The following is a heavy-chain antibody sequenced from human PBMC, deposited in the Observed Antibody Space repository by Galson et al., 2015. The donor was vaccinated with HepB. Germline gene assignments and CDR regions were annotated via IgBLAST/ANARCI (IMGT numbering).Heavy chain of an antibody. Sequence: VKVSCKASGGTFSSHTISWVRQAPGQGLEWMGGIIPLFGSGNYAQKFQGRVTITADESKTTTYMELSSLTSDDTAVYYCARQYDTTGYYAYWGQGTLVTVSS. J-gene: IGHJ4*02. CDR2: IIPLFGSG. D-gene: IGHD3-22*01. V-gene: IGHV1-69*01. CDR3: ARQYDTTGYYAY. CDR1: GGTFSSHT.